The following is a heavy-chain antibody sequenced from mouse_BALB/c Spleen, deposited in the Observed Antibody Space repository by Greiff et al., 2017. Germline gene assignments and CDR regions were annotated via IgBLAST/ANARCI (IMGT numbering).Heavy chain of an antibody. J-gene: IGHJ1*01. Sequence: EVKLVESGAELVKPGASVKLSCTASGFNIKDTYMHWVKQRPEQGLEWIGRIDPANGNTKYDPKFQGKATITADTSSNTAYLQLSSLTSEDTAVYYCARERRQSIYYGYFDVWGAGTTVTVSS. CDR1: GFNIKDTY. V-gene: IGHV14-3*02. CDR2: IDPANGNT. CDR3: ARERRQSIYYGYFDV.